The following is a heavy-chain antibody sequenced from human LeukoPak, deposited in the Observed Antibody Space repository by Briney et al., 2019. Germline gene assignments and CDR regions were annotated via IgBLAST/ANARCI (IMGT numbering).Heavy chain of an antibody. V-gene: IGHV1-2*02. D-gene: IGHD3-9*01. CDR2: INPNSGGT. CDR3: ARDDILTGYLY. J-gene: IGHJ4*02. Sequence: EASVKVSCKASGYTLTGYYMHWVRQAPGQGLEWMGWINPNSGGTNYAQKFQGRVAMTRDTSISTAYMELSRLRSDDTAVYYCARDDILTGYLYWGQGTLVTVSS. CDR1: GYTLTGYY.